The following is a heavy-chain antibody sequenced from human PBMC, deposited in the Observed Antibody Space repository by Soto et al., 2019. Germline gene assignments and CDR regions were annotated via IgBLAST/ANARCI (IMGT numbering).Heavy chain of an antibody. D-gene: IGHD4-17*01. CDR1: GFTFSSYS. CDR2: ISSSSSTI. V-gene: IGHV3-48*01. Sequence: GGSLRLSCAASGFTFSSYSMNWVRQAPGKGLEWVSYISSSSSTIYYADSVKGRFTISRDNAKNSLYLQMNSLRAEDTAVYYCARDSDGDPHPLYSGTDYMDVWGKGTTVTVSS. J-gene: IGHJ6*03. CDR3: ARDSDGDPHPLYSGTDYMDV.